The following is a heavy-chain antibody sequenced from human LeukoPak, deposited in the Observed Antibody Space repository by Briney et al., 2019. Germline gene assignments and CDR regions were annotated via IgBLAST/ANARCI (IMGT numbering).Heavy chain of an antibody. J-gene: IGHJ4*02. Sequence: GGSLRLSCAASGFTFSSYSMNWVRQAPGKGLEWVSSISSSSSYIYYADSVKGRFTISRDNAKNSLYLQMNSLRAEDTAVYYCAKDRVGAILYFDSWGQGTLVTVSS. CDR1: GFTFSSYS. D-gene: IGHD1-26*01. V-gene: IGHV3-21*01. CDR3: AKDRVGAILYFDS. CDR2: ISSSSSYI.